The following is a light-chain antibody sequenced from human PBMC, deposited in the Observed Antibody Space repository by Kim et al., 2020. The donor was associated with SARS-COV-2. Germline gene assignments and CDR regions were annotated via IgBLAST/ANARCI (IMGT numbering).Light chain of an antibody. J-gene: IGKJ2*01. CDR2: VAS. Sequence: DNQMTQSPSSLSVSVGDRVTITCHASQNIGFYLNWYQQTPGTAPKLLIYVASDLQPGVPSRFSGSGSGTVFSLTISSLQPDDVATYFCQQYEEIPYTFGQGTKLEI. CDR3: QQYEEIPYT. V-gene: IGKV1-33*01. CDR1: QNIGFY.